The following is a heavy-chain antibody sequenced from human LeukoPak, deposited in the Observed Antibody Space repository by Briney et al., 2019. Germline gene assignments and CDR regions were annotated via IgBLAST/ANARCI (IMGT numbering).Heavy chain of an antibody. J-gene: IGHJ6*02. CDR1: GFTFSGYA. D-gene: IGHD4-17*01. V-gene: IGHV3-23*01. CDR2: ISGSGGST. Sequence: GGSLRLSCAASGFTFSGYAMSWVRQAPGKGLEWVSAISGSGGSTYYADSVKGRFTISRDNSKNTLYLQMNSLRAEDTAVYYCAKDNGDYGSYYYGMDVWGQGTTVTVSS. CDR3: AKDNGDYGSYYYGMDV.